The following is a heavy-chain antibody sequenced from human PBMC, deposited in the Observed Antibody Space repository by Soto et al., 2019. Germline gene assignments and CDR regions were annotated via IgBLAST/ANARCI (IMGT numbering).Heavy chain of an antibody. CDR2: INPLSGDT. CDR3: ARGRTVNFYGMDV. Sequence: QVQLVQSGAEVKKPGASVKVSYVASGYTFTDHYIHWVRQAPGQGLEWMGWINPLSGDTIYAQKFQGRVTLTRDTAISNAYMELSRLRSDDLAVYYCARGRTVNFYGMDVWGQGTTVTVSS. D-gene: IGHD4-17*01. V-gene: IGHV1-2*02. CDR1: GYTFTDHY. J-gene: IGHJ6*02.